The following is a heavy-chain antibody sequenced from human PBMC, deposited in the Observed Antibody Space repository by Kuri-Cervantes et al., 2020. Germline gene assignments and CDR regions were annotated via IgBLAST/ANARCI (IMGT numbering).Heavy chain of an antibody. CDR2: IWYEGSNR. CDR3: ARDQGDEGSTTYYYYGMDV. Sequence: LSLTCAASGFTFSSYWMSWVRQAPGKGLEWVAIIWYEGSNRCYVDSVKGRFTIPRDNSKNTLYLQMNSLRAEDTAVYYCARDQGDEGSTTYYYYGMDVWGQGTTVTVSS. J-gene: IGHJ6*02. D-gene: IGHD6-13*01. CDR1: GFTFSSYW. V-gene: IGHV3-33*08.